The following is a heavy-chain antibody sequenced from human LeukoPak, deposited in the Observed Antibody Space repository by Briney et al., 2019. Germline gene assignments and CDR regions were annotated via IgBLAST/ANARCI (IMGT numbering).Heavy chain of an antibody. CDR3: AKKPATIKFPFDI. J-gene: IGHJ4*02. CDR1: GFSFGTYD. Sequence: GRSLRLSCVGSGFSFGTYDMVWVRQTPGKGMEWVSASTTGGYTEDADSVKGRFTISRDNSQNTLFLQMHSLRAEDTAVYYCAKKPATIKFPFDIWGQGTLVTVSP. V-gene: IGHV3-23*01. D-gene: IGHD5-24*01. CDR2: STTGGYT.